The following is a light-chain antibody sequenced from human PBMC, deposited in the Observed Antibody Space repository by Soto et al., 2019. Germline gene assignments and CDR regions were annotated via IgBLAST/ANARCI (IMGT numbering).Light chain of an antibody. J-gene: IGKJ1*01. V-gene: IGKV3-11*01. Sequence: EIVLTQSPATLSLSPGERATLSCRASQSVSSYLAWYQQKPGQAPRLLIYDASNRATGIPARFSGSGSGTDFTLTISSLEPKDFAVYYCQQRTTFDQGTKVDIK. CDR1: QSVSSY. CDR2: DAS. CDR3: QQRTT.